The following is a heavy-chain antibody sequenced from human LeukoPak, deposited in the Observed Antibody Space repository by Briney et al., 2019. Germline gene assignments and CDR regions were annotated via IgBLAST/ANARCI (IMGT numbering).Heavy chain of an antibody. CDR3: ARDRYCSSTSCYLGDAFDI. CDR1: GFTFSDYT. CDR2: ISSSSSTI. J-gene: IGHJ3*02. V-gene: IGHV3-48*01. Sequence: PGGSLRLSCAASGFTFSDYTMNWVRQAPGKGLEWVSYISSSSSTIYYADSVKGRFTISRDNAKNSLYLQMNSLRAEDTAVYYCARDRYCSSTSCYLGDAFDIWGQGTMVTVSS. D-gene: IGHD2-2*01.